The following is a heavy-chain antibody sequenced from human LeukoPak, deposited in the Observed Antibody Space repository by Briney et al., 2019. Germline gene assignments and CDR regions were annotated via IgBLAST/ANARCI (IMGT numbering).Heavy chain of an antibody. D-gene: IGHD1-26*01. Sequence: GGSLRLSCAASGFTFSSYAMSWVRQAPGKGLEWVSRINTDGSITTYADSVKGRFTISRDNAKNTLYLQMDSLRAEDTSMYYCARGTGSYYSLGYWGQGTLVTVSS. CDR1: GFTFSSYA. CDR2: INTDGSIT. V-gene: IGHV3-74*01. CDR3: ARGTGSYYSLGY. J-gene: IGHJ4*02.